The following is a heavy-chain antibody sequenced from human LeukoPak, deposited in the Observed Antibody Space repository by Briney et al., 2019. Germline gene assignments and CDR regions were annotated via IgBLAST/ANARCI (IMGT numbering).Heavy chain of an antibody. CDR1: GGSISSYY. CDR3: ARHTGSTSRKWFDP. D-gene: IGHD2-2*01. V-gene: IGHV4-59*08. CDR2: IYYSGST. Sequence: PSETLSLTCTVSGGSISSYYWSWIRQPPGKGLEWIGYIYYSGSTNYNPSLKSRVTISVNTSKNPFSVKLSSVTEGGTAVYYCARHTGSTSRKWFDPWGQGTLVTVSS. J-gene: IGHJ5*02.